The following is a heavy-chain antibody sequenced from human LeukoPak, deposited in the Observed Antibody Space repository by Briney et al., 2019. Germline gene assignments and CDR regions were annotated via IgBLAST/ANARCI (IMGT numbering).Heavy chain of an antibody. CDR1: GGSISSSSYY. V-gene: IGHV4-39*07. D-gene: IGHD2-2*01. J-gene: IGHJ5*02. Sequence: SETLSLTCTVSGGSISSSSYYWGWIRQPPGKGLEWIGSISYSGSTYYNPSLKSPVTISVDTSKNQFSLKLSSVTAADTAVYYCARGWRNQLLRGGDWFDPWGQGTLVTGSS. CDR2: ISYSGST. CDR3: ARGWRNQLLRGGDWFDP.